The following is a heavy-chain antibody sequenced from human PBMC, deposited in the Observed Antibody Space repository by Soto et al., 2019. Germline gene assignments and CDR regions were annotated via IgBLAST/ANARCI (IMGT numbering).Heavy chain of an antibody. CDR1: GYTFTSYY. Sequence: QVQLVQSGAEVKKPGASVKVSCKASGYTFTSYYMHWVRQAPGQGLEWMGIINPSGGSTSYAQKLQGAVTMTRDTATSTVYMERSSMRTAETAVYYCARDFHGGSSEIDYVGQGTLVTVS. V-gene: IGHV1-46*01. CDR3: ARDFHGGSSEIDY. J-gene: IGHJ4*02. CDR2: INPSGGST. D-gene: IGHD2-15*01.